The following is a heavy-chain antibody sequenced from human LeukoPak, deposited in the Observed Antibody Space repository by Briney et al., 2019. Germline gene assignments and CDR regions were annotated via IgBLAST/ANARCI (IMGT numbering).Heavy chain of an antibody. J-gene: IGHJ1*01. V-gene: IGHV4-38-2*02. CDR1: GYSISSGYY. Sequence: NPSETLCLTCTVSGYSISSGYYWGWIRQPPGKGLEWIGSGSTYYNPSLKSRVTISVDTSKYQFSLKLSSVTAADTAVYFCASPRGDYSGGYYTWYFHHWGQGILVTVSS. CDR2: SGST. D-gene: IGHD3-22*01. CDR3: ASPRGDYSGGYYTWYFHH.